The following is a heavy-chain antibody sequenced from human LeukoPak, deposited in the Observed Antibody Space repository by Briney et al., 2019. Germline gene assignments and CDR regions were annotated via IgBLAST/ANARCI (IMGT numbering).Heavy chain of an antibody. Sequence: WASVKVSCKASGYTFTSNGVTWVRQAPGQGLEWMGWTSAYNDSTRYAHTFQGRVTMTTDTSTSTVYMELTRLGSDDTAVYYCARAGASGTYYFRLWGQGTLVTVSP. V-gene: IGHV1-18*01. CDR3: ARAGASGTYYFRL. D-gene: IGHD3-10*01. CDR2: TSAYNDST. J-gene: IGHJ4*02. CDR1: GYTFTSNG.